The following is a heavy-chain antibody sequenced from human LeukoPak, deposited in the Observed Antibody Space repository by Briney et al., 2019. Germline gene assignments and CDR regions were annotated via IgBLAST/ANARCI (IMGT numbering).Heavy chain of an antibody. D-gene: IGHD3-22*01. Sequence: SETLSLTCTVSGGSISSYYWSWIRQPAGKGLEWIGRIYTSGSTNYNPSLKSRVTISVDTSKNQFSLKLSSVTAADTAVYYCARLGSYYYDSSGYWKKGAFDIWGQGTMVTVSS. V-gene: IGHV4-4*07. CDR2: IYTSGST. J-gene: IGHJ3*02. CDR1: GGSISSYY. CDR3: ARLGSYYYDSSGYWKKGAFDI.